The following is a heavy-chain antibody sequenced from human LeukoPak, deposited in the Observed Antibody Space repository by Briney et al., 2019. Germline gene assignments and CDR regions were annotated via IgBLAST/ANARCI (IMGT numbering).Heavy chain of an antibody. V-gene: IGHV4-34*01. D-gene: IGHD2-21*01. Sequence: SETLSLTCAVYGGSFSGYYWSWIRQPPGKGLEWIGEINHSGSTNYNPSLKSRVTISVDTSKNQFSLKLSSVTAADTAVYYCARGGLWRWHDYWGQGTLVTVTS. CDR2: INHSGST. CDR1: GGSFSGYY. J-gene: IGHJ4*02. CDR3: ARGGLWRWHDY.